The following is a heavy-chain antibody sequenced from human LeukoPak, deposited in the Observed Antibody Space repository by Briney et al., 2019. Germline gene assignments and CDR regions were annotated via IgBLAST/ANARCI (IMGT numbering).Heavy chain of an antibody. J-gene: IGHJ5*02. D-gene: IGHD2-21*01. CDR2: VRYDGINK. V-gene: IGHV3-30*02. CDR3: ARVMWSDNGRGNNWFDP. CDR1: GFTFNNYG. Sequence: GGSLRLSCAASGFTFNNYGMHWVRQAPGKGLEWVAFVRYDGINKYYADSVKGRFTIASDNSINTLYLQMNSLRAEDTAVYYCARVMWSDNGRGNNWFDPWGQGTLVTVSS.